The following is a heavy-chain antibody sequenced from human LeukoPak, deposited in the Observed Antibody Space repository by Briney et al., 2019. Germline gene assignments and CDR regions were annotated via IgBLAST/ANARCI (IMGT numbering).Heavy chain of an antibody. Sequence: GGSLRLSCAASGFTFSSYGMHWVRQAPGKGLEWVAFIRYDGSNKYYADSVKGRFTISRDNSKNTLYLQMNSLRAEDTAVYYCARINSGYSLWYLDYWGQGTLVTVSS. CDR3: ARINSGYSLWYLDY. V-gene: IGHV3-30*02. J-gene: IGHJ4*02. CDR2: IRYDGSNK. CDR1: GFTFSSYG. D-gene: IGHD3-22*01.